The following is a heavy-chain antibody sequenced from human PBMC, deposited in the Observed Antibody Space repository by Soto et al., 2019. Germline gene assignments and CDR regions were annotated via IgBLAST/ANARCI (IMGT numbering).Heavy chain of an antibody. CDR3: ARDTTMRGPTTVDY. J-gene: IGHJ4*02. Sequence: GFLRFSCAAYGFSFSSYWMHLVRQAPGKGLMWVSRISSDGSNIIYADSVKGRFTISRDNAKNTLYLQMNSLRAEDTAVYFCARDTTMRGPTTVDYGRQGTLVTVSS. CDR1: GFSFSSYW. D-gene: IGHD1-1*01. V-gene: IGHV3-74*01. CDR2: ISSDGSNI.